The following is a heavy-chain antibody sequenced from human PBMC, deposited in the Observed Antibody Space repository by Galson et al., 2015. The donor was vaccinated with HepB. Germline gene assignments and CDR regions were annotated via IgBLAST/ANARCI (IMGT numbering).Heavy chain of an antibody. CDR3: AKGYWNLDY. CDR1: GFTFSNYA. CDR2: ITSSGGRT. V-gene: IGHV3-23*01. J-gene: IGHJ4*02. D-gene: IGHD1-1*01. Sequence: LRLSCAASGFTFSNYAMSWVRQAPGKGLEWVSAITSSGGRTYYAGSVEGRFTISRDNSKNTLYLQMNSLRDEDTAVYYCAKGYWNLDYWGQGTLVTVSS.